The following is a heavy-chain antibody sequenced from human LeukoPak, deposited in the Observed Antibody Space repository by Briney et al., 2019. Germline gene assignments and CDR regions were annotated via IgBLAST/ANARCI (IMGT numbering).Heavy chain of an antibody. D-gene: IGHD6-13*01. CDR1: GVSIIPLQ. Sequence: SETLSLTCSVSGVSIIPLQWSWIRQPPGKGLEWIGYIYDSLSTDYNPSLKSRVTISVGMSKNQFSLKLTSVTAADTSVYYCARRSWYDDYWGQGTLVTVSS. CDR2: IYDSLST. J-gene: IGHJ4*02. V-gene: IGHV4-59*01. CDR3: ARRSWYDDY.